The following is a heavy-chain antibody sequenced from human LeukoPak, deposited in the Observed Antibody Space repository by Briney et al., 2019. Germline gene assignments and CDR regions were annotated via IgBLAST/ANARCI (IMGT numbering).Heavy chain of an antibody. D-gene: IGHD6-19*01. CDR3: GGDKSSGNEQLSEFYYFGMDV. CDR2: LYKRGDT. V-gene: IGHV3-66*01. Sequence: PGGSLRLSCTASGFSVSRNYMSWVRQAPGKGLEWVSPLYKRGDTPYAESAKGRFTTSRDHPNNTIYPQKNSLSAEDTATYCCGGDKSSGNEQLSEFYYFGMDVWGQGATVTVSS. CDR1: GFSVSRNY. J-gene: IGHJ6*02.